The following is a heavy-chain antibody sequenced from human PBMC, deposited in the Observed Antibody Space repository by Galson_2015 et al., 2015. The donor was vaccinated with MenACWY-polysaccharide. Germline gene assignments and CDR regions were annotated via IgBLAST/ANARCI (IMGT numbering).Heavy chain of an antibody. D-gene: IGHD1-1*01. Sequence: SLRLSCAASGLTFNNFAMSWVRQAPGKGLEWVSAISGNGDNTYYADSVRGRFTISRDTSRNTLYLQLRSLRADDTALYYCARAGIRNVVPTAPFSPAPDYWGQGTLVTVSS. V-gene: IGHV3-23*01. CDR1: GLTFNNFA. CDR2: ISGNGDNT. CDR3: ARAGIRNVVPTAPFSPAPDY. J-gene: IGHJ4*02.